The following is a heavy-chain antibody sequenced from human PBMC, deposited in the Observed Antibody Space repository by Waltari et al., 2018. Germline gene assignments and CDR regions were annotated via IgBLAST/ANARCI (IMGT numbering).Heavy chain of an antibody. CDR1: GYTLTSYG. D-gene: IGHD1-26*01. CDR3: ARRVGSLGVWLDS. Sequence: QVQLVQSGAEVKKPGASVKVSCKASGYTLTSYGIMWVRQAPGQGLEWMGWINGYNGNKNYAQNVQGRVTRTKATVTRTAYMELRSLTSDDTAVYYCARRVGSLGVWLDSWGQGTLVTVSS. CDR2: INGYNGNK. J-gene: IGHJ5*01. V-gene: IGHV1-18*01.